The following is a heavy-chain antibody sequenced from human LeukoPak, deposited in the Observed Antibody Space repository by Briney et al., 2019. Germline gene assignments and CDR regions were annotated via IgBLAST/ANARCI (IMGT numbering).Heavy chain of an antibody. Sequence: ADSVKGRFTISRDNAKNSLYLQMNSLTAEDTAVYYCARGRITMIVDDAFDIWGQGTMVTVSS. J-gene: IGHJ3*02. CDR3: ARGRITMIVDDAFDI. D-gene: IGHD3-22*01. V-gene: IGHV3-11*06.